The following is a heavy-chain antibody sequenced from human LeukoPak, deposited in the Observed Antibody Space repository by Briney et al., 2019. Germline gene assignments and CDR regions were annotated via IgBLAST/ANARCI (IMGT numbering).Heavy chain of an antibody. V-gene: IGHV4-59*06. CDR1: GGSISSYY. Sequence: SETLSLTCTDSGGSISSYYWSWIRQHPGKGLEWIGYIYYSGSTYYNPSLKSRVTISVDTSKNQFSLKLSSVTAADTAVYYCARGMAYSTKLDYWGQGTLVTVSS. D-gene: IGHD4-11*01. CDR3: ARGMAYSTKLDY. CDR2: IYYSGST. J-gene: IGHJ4*02.